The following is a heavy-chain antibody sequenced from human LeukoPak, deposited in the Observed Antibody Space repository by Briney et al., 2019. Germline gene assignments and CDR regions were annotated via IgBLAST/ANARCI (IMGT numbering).Heavy chain of an antibody. Sequence: PEGSLRLSCAASGFTFDDYARHWVRQAPGKGLEWFSLISGDGGSTYYADSVKGRFTISRDNSKNSLYLQMNSLRTEDTALYYCAKGWDYYDSSGSYFDYWGQGTLVTVSS. J-gene: IGHJ4*02. CDR1: GFTFDDYA. CDR2: ISGDGGST. CDR3: AKGWDYYDSSGSYFDY. D-gene: IGHD3-22*01. V-gene: IGHV3-43*02.